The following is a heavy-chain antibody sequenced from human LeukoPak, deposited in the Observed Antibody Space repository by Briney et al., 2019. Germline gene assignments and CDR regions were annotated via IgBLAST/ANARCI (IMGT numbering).Heavy chain of an antibody. CDR3: ARDRHPVIWFGELTQEYNWFDP. Sequence: PSQTLSLTCTVSGGSISSGDYYWSWIRQPPGKGLEWIGYIYYSGSTYYNPSLKSRVTISVDTSKNPFSLKLSSVTAAHTAVYYCARDRHPVIWFGELTQEYNWFDPWGQGTLVTVSS. J-gene: IGHJ5*02. CDR2: IYYSGST. D-gene: IGHD3-10*01. CDR1: GGSISSGDYY. V-gene: IGHV4-30-4*01.